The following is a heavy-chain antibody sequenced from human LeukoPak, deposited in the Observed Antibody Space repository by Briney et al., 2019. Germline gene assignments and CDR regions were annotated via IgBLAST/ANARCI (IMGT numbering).Heavy chain of an antibody. CDR1: GFTVSSNY. D-gene: IGHD3-10*01. Sequence: GGSLRLSCAASGFTVSSNYMSWVRQAPGKGLEWVSVIYSGGSTYYADSVKGRFTISRDNSKNTLYLQMNSLRAEDTAVYYRARDLGSGSYFYYGMDVWGQGTTVTVSS. CDR3: ARDLGSGSYFYYGMDV. CDR2: IYSGGST. V-gene: IGHV3-66*01. J-gene: IGHJ6*02.